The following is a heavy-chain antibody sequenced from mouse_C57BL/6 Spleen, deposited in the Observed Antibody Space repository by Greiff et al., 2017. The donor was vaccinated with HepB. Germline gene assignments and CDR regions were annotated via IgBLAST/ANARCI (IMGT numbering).Heavy chain of an antibody. CDR3: ARLGDYDGFAY. CDR2: ISSGSSTI. D-gene: IGHD2-4*01. CDR1: GFTFSDYG. Sequence: EVKLVESGGGLVKPGGSLKLSCAASGFTFSDYGMHWVRQAPEKGLEWVAYISSGSSTIYYADTVKGRFTISRDNAKNTLFLQMTSLRSEDTAMYYCARLGDYDGFAYWGQGTLVTVSA. V-gene: IGHV5-17*01. J-gene: IGHJ3*01.